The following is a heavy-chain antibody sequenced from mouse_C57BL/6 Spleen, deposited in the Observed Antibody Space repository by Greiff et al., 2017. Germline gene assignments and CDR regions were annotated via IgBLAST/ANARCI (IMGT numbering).Heavy chain of an antibody. D-gene: IGHD4-1*01. Sequence: VQLQQSGPGLVQPSQSLSITCTVSGFSLTSYGVHWVRQSPGKGLEWLGVIWRGGSTDYNAAFMSRLSITKDNSKSQVFFKMNSLQADDTAIYYCATLAGTDYYAMDYWGQGTSVTVSS. J-gene: IGHJ4*01. V-gene: IGHV2-5*01. CDR3: ATLAGTDYYAMDY. CDR1: GFSLTSYG. CDR2: IWRGGST.